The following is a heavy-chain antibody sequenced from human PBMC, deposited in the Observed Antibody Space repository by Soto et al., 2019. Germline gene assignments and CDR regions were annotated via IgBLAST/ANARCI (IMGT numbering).Heavy chain of an antibody. V-gene: IGHV3-53*02. J-gene: IGHJ4*02. CDR2: LYFYGSA. D-gene: IGHD7-27*01. CDR3: AIVGTSESFFDY. CDR1: GFTLSNNR. Sequence: EVQLVETGGGLIQPGGSLRLSCVVSGFTLSNNRMTWVRQAPGQGLEWVADLYFYGSANYAGSVRGRFTISKDDSKNTLYLQMNDLRAEDTAVYYCAIVGTSESFFDYWGQGTLVTVSP.